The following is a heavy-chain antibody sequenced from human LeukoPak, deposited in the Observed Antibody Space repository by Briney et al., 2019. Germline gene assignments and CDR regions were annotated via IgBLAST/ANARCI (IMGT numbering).Heavy chain of an antibody. D-gene: IGHD6-13*01. CDR2: MNPNSGNT. CDR1: GYTFTNYD. Sequence: ASVKVSCKASGYTFTNYDIHWVRQDTGQGLEWMGWMNPNSGNTGYAQRFRGRVTITRNTSIGTAYMDLNSLRSEDTAMYYCARGGSSWGQGTLVTVSS. CDR3: ARGGSS. J-gene: IGHJ4*02. V-gene: IGHV1-8*03.